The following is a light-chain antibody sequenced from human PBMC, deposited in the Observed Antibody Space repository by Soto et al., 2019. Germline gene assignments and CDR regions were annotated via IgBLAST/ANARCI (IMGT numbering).Light chain of an antibody. V-gene: IGKV3D-20*02. J-gene: IGKJ5*01. CDR1: QSVSSSY. CDR3: QQRSNWPPEIT. Sequence: IVLWHSLVTLSLYPGERATLSCGASQSVSSSYLAWYQQKPGQAPRLLIYDASNRATGVPARFSGSGSGTDFTLTVSSLEPEDFALYYCQQRSNWPPEITFGQGTRLEIK. CDR2: DAS.